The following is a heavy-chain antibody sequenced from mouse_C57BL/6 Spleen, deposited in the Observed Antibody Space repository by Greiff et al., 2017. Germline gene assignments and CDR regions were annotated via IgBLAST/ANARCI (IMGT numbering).Heavy chain of an antibody. CDR2: IHPNSGST. CDR1: GYTFTSYW. Sequence: QVQLQQPGAELVKPGASVKLSCKASGYTFTSYWMHWVKQRPGQGLEWIGMIHPNSGSTNYNEKFKSKATLTVHKSSSTAYMQLSSLTSEDSAVYYCARWATVVATQGAMDYWGQGTSVTVSS. D-gene: IGHD1-1*01. CDR3: ARWATVVATQGAMDY. J-gene: IGHJ4*01. V-gene: IGHV1-64*01.